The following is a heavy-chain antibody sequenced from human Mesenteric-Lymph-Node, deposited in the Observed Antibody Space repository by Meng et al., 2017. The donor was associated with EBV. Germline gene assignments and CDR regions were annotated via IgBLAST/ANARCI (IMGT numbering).Heavy chain of an antibody. J-gene: IGHJ5*02. CDR1: GYTFNIYT. Sequence: QGEVVQYGSELKKPGGSVKVSCKASGYTFNIYTMNWVRQAPGQGLEWMGWINPNSGGTNYALNFQGRVTMTSDTSISTAYMELSWLRSDDTAFYYCVREMVGVPNWFAPWGQGTLVTVSS. D-gene: IGHD1-26*01. CDR2: INPNSGGT. V-gene: IGHV1-2*02. CDR3: VREMVGVPNWFAP.